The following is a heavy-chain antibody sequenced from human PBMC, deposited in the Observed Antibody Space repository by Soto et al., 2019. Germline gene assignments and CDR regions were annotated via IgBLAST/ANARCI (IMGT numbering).Heavy chain of an antibody. J-gene: IGHJ4*02. CDR3: ANGGDRWLRIDY. Sequence: QVQLMESGGGVVQPGRSLRLSCVASEFTFSSYGMLWVRQAPGKGLECVAVIANNGDYKYYADSVKGRSSISRDKSKNTLYLEMNRLSAEDTAVYYCANGGDRWLRIDYWGQGTPVTVSS. CDR1: EFTFSSYG. V-gene: IGHV3-30*18. D-gene: IGHD5-12*01. CDR2: IANNGDYK.